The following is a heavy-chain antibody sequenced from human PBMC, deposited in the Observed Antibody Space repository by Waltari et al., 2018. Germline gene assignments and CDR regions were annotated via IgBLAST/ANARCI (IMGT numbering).Heavy chain of an antibody. CDR2: IRSKAYGGPI. CDR3: TRGQWIQLWFLDY. Sequence: EVQLVESGGGLVQPGRSLRLSCTASGFTFGDYAMNWVGQAPGKGLGWVGFIRSKAYGGPIEYPASLKGRFTISRDDSKRIAYLQMNSLKTEDTAVDYCTRGQWIQLWFLDYWGQGTLVTVSS. V-gene: IGHV3-49*04. J-gene: IGHJ4*02. CDR1: GFTFGDYA. D-gene: IGHD5-18*01.